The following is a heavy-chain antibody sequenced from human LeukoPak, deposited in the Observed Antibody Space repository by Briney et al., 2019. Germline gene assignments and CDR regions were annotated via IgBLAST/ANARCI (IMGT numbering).Heavy chain of an antibody. J-gene: IGHJ6*02. CDR2: MNPNSGNT. CDR1: GYILPTYD. CDR3: ARGRWVVPGALYYYYYGMDV. Sequence: AAVNVSCKASGYILPTYDINGVRQATGQELAWMGWMNPNSGNTEYAQKFQGRANMTRNTALSTADTELSSLRSGDTAVYYWARGRWVVPGALYYYYYGMDVWGQGTTVTVSS. V-gene: IGHV1-8*01. D-gene: IGHD2-2*01.